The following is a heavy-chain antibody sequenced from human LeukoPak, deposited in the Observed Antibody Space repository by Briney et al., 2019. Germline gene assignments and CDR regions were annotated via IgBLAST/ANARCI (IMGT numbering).Heavy chain of an antibody. D-gene: IGHD1-26*01. CDR3: ARNEVGATPIYWFDP. J-gene: IGHJ5*02. CDR1: GYTFTSYD. CDR2: MNPNSGNT. V-gene: IGHV1-8*01. Sequence: ASVKVSCKASGYTFTSYDINWVRQATGQGLEWMGWMNPNSGNTGYAQKFQGRVTMTRNTSISTAYMELSSLRSEDTAVHYCARNEVGATPIYWFDPWGQGTLVTVSS.